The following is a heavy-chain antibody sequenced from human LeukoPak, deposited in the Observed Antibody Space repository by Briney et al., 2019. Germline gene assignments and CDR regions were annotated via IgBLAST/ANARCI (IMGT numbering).Heavy chain of an antibody. CDR3: VRGLLDY. D-gene: IGHD5/OR15-5a*01. V-gene: IGHV3-74*01. J-gene: IGHJ4*02. Sequence: GGSLRLSCAVSGFSFSDYWMHWVRQAPGKGLVWVSRIFSDGTGINYADFVKGRFTISRDNVENTLYLQVNSLRAEDTAVYYCVRGLLDYWGQGTRVTVSS. CDR2: IFSDGTGI. CDR1: GFSFSDYW.